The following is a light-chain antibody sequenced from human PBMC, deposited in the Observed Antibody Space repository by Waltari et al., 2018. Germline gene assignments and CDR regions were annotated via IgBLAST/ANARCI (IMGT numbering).Light chain of an antibody. CDR3: QQGNSFPPT. CDR1: QGISNW. J-gene: IGKJ1*01. Sequence: DIQMTQFPSAVSASVGDRVTMTCRASQGISNWLAWYQQKPGKAPKPLIYGASILQTGVPSRFSAGGSGTDFTLTISNLQPDDFATYFCQQGNSFPPTFGQGTKVEVK. CDR2: GAS. V-gene: IGKV1-12*01.